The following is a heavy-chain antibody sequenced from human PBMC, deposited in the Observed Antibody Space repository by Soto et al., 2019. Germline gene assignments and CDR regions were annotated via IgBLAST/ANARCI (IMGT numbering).Heavy chain of an antibody. CDR1: GFTFSNFS. Sequence: GGSLRLSCVGSGFTFSNFSINWVRQAPGKGLEWVSSISSRSDIYYADSVKGRFTISRDNAKNSVSLQMNSLRAEDTAVYYCAREYTAWPLAYGLDVWGQGTTVTVSS. CDR3: AREYTAWPLAYGLDV. J-gene: IGHJ6*02. D-gene: IGHD2-2*02. CDR2: ISSRSDI. V-gene: IGHV3-21*01.